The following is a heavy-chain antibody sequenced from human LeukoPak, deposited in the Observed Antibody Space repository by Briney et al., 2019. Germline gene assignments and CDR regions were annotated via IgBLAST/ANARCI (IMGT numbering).Heavy chain of an antibody. J-gene: IGHJ4*02. D-gene: IGHD4-17*01. CDR1: GGSVSSSNYY. V-gene: IGHV4-39*07. Sequence: PSETPSLTCTVSGGSVSSSNYYWGWIRQPPGKGLEWIGSIYYSGRTNYNPSLKSRLTISVDASKNQFSLKLSSVTAADTAVYYCARSPKGATVTTFDYWGQGTLVTVSS. CDR3: ARSPKGATVTTFDY. CDR2: IYYSGRT.